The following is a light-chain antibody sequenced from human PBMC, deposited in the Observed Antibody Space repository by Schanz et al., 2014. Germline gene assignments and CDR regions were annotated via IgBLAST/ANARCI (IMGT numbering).Light chain of an antibody. V-gene: IGLV1-44*01. Sequence: QSVLTQPPSASAPPGLRVTISCSGSSSNIGSNPVNWYQQLPGAAPKLLIYDNNNRPSGVPDRFSGSKSATSASLAITGLQAEDEGDYYCSSYTSSRLVFGGGTKLTVL. J-gene: IGLJ2*01. CDR3: SSYTSSRLV. CDR2: DNN. CDR1: SSNIGSNP.